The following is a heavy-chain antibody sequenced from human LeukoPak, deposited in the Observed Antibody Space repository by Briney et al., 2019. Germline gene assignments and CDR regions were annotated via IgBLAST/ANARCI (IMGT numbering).Heavy chain of an antibody. V-gene: IGHV3-7*04. CDR2: IKEDGGEI. D-gene: IGHD3-16*01. J-gene: IGHJ4*02. CDR1: GFAFSSYW. CDR3: ARGVYDWGY. Sequence: GGSLRLSCAASGFAFSSYWMAWVRQAPGKGLEWVANIKEDGGEIYYVDSVKGRFTISRDNAKNSLYLQMNNLRVEDTAVYFCARGVYDWGYWGQGTLVTVSS.